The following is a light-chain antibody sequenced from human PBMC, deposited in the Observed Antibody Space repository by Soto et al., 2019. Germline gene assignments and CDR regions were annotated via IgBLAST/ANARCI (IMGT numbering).Light chain of an antibody. CDR2: DSS. CDR1: QDIDNY. V-gene: IGKV1-33*01. Sequence: DIQMTQSPSSLSASVGDRVTITCQASQDIDNYLNWYQQKPGKAPRLLIYDSSTLQPGVPSRFIGSGSGTDFTFDISSLQSEDIATYYCQQSHNLPLSFGGGTKVQI. J-gene: IGKJ4*01. CDR3: QQSHNLPLS.